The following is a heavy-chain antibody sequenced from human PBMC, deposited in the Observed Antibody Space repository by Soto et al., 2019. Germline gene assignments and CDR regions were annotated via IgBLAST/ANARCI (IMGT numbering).Heavy chain of an antibody. D-gene: IGHD2-2*01. CDR3: ARDWSVVVPAAIPNDAFDI. V-gene: IGHV3-33*01. Sequence: GGSLRLSCAASGFTFSSYGMHWVRQAPGKGLEWVAVIWYDGSNKYYADSVKGRFTISRDNSKNTLYLQMNSLRAEDTAVYYCARDWSVVVPAAIPNDAFDIWGQGTMVTVSS. CDR2: IWYDGSNK. J-gene: IGHJ3*02. CDR1: GFTFSSYG.